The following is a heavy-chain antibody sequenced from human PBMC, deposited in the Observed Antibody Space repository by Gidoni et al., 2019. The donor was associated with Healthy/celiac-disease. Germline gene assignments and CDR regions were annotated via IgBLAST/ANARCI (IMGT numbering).Heavy chain of an antibody. V-gene: IGHV4-61*02. CDR3: ASRPLSTGTTQ. Sequence: QVQLQESGPGLVKPSQTLSLTCTVSGGSISSGSYYWSWIQQPAGKGLEWIGRIYTSGSTNYNPSLKSRVTISVDTSKNQFSLKLSSVTAADTAVYYCASRPLSTGTTQWGQGTLVTVSS. D-gene: IGHD1-7*01. CDR2: IYTSGST. J-gene: IGHJ4*02. CDR1: GGSISSGSYY.